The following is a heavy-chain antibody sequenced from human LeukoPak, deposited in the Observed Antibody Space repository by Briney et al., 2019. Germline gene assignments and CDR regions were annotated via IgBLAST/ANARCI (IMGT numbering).Heavy chain of an antibody. CDR2: IKPDGGEK. Sequence: GGSLRLSCAGAGFTFSNFWMSWGRQAPGKWLEWVANIKPDGGEKNYVDSVKGRFTISRDNAKNSVYLEMNSLRGEDTAVYYCSRGRGNDYWGQGTLVTVSS. V-gene: IGHV3-7*01. CDR1: GFTFSNFW. CDR3: SRGRGNDY. J-gene: IGHJ4*02.